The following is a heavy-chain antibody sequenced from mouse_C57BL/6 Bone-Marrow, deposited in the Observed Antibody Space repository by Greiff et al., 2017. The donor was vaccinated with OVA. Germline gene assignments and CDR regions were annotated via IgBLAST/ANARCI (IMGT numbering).Heavy chain of an antibody. J-gene: IGHJ2*01. Sequence: QVTLKVCGPGILQSSQTLSLTCSFSGFSLSTSGMGVSWIRQPSGKGLEWLAHIYWDDDKRYNPSLKSRLTISKDTSRNQVFLKITSVDTADTATYYCARRSPSYGNYEYYFDYWGQGTTLTVSS. D-gene: IGHD2-10*01. CDR2: IYWDDDK. V-gene: IGHV8-12*01. CDR3: ARRSPSYGNYEYYFDY. CDR1: GFSLSTSGMG.